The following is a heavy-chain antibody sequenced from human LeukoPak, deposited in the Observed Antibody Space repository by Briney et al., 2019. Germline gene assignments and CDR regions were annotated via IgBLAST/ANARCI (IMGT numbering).Heavy chain of an antibody. V-gene: IGHV4-59*01. J-gene: IGHJ4*02. CDR2: IYYSGST. D-gene: IGHD4-23*01. Sequence: PSETLSLTCTVSGGSISSYYWSWIRQPPGKGLEWIGYIYYSGSTNYNPSLKSRVTISVDTSKNQSSLKLSSVTAADTAVYYCARGQGLRWPIDYWGQGTLVTVSS. CDR3: ARGQGLRWPIDY. CDR1: GGSISSYY.